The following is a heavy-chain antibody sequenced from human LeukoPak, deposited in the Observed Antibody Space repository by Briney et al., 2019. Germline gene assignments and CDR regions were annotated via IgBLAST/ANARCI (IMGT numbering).Heavy chain of an antibody. D-gene: IGHD5-24*01. J-gene: IGHJ4*02. CDR2: IFYSGRT. V-gene: IGHV4-39*01. CDR1: GGSISGSNYY. Sequence: PSETLSLTCIVSGGSISGSNYYWGWIRQPPGMGLEWIGSIFYSGRTYFNPSLKSRVTISVDTSKNQFSLRLSSVTAADTAVYYCVRHEEEDGYNAKTLDYWGQGALVTVSS. CDR3: VRHEEEDGYNAKTLDY.